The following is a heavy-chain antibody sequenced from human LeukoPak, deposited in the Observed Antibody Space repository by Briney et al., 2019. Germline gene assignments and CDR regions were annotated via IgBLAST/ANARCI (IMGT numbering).Heavy chain of an antibody. V-gene: IGHV1-18*01. Sequence: WASVKVSCKASGYTFTSYGISWVRQAPGQGLEWMGWISAYNGNTNYAQKLQGRVTMTTDTSTSTAYMELRSLRSDDTAVYYCARDRRVVVAATPEPWFDPWGQGTLVTVSS. CDR1: GYTFTSYG. J-gene: IGHJ5*02. CDR2: ISAYNGNT. D-gene: IGHD2-15*01. CDR3: ARDRRVVVAATPEPWFDP.